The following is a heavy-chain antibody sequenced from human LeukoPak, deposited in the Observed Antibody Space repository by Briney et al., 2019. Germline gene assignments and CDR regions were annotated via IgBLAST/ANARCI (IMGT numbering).Heavy chain of an antibody. CDR3: ARESRSYSFDY. D-gene: IGHD1-26*01. V-gene: IGHV4-59*01. Sequence: SETLSLTCTVSGGSISSYYWSWIRQPPGKGLEWIGYIYYSGSTNYNPSLKSRVTISVDTSKNQFSLKLSSVTAADTAVYYCARESRSYSFDYWGQGTLVTVSS. J-gene: IGHJ4*02. CDR2: IYYSGST. CDR1: GGSISSYY.